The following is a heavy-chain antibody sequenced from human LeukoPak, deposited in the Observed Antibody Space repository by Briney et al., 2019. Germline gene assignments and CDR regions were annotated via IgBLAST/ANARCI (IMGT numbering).Heavy chain of an antibody. J-gene: IGHJ4*02. Sequence: PGGSLRLSCAASGFTFSSYWMSWVRQAPGKGLEWVANIKQDGSEKYYVDSVKGRFTISRDNAKNSLYLQMNSLRAEDSAVYYRARVPRPRAGSGIGYYFDYWGQGTLVTVSS. CDR2: IKQDGSEK. CDR1: GFTFSSYW. CDR3: ARVPRPRAGSGIGYYFDY. D-gene: IGHD3-10*01. V-gene: IGHV3-7*01.